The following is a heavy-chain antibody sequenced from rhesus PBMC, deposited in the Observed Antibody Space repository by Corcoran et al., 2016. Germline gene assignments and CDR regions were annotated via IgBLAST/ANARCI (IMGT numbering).Heavy chain of an antibody. CDR1: GGSHSSTS. CDR2: SYGSGSST. Sequence: QLQLQESGPGLVKPSETLSVTCAFPGGSHSSTSWSGFRQAPGTGLEWIGYSYGSGSSTNYNPSLKSRVTLSVDTSKNQLSLKLSSVTAADTAVYYCARDRDYDSGYFDYWGQGVLVTVSS. D-gene: IGHD3-28*01. V-gene: IGHV4-169*02. J-gene: IGHJ4*01. CDR3: ARDRDYDSGYFDY.